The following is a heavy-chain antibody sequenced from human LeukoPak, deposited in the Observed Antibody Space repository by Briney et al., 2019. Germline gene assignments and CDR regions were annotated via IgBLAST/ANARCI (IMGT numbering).Heavy chain of an antibody. CDR1: GGSISSGSFY. CDR3: ARDRYYYDSSGGRIFDY. J-gene: IGHJ4*02. CDR2: MHTSGST. V-gene: IGHV4-61*02. D-gene: IGHD3-22*01. Sequence: SETLSLTCTVSGGSISSGSFYWTWIRQPAGGGLEWIGRMHTSGSTNYNPSLKSRLTMSGDTSKNQFALKLSSVTAADTAVYYCARDRYYYDSSGGRIFDYWGQGTLVTVSS.